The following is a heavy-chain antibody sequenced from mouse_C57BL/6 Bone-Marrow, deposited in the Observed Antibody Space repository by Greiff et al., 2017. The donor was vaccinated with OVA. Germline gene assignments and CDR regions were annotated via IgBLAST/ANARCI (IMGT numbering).Heavy chain of an antibody. D-gene: IGHD1-1*01. V-gene: IGHV1-52*01. J-gene: IGHJ2*01. CDR2: IDPSDSET. CDR3: ARRGNYYGSSLDY. Sequence: QVQLKQPGAELVRPGSSVKLSCKASGYTFTSYWMHWVKQRPIQGLEWIGNIDPSDSETHYNQKFKDKATLTVDKSSSTAYMQLSSLTSEDSAVYYCARRGNYYGSSLDYWGQGTTLTVSS. CDR1: GYTFTSYW.